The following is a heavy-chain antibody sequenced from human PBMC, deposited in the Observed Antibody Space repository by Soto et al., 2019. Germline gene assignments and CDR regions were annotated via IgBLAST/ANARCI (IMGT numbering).Heavy chain of an antibody. CDR1: GDSVSSNSAA. Sequence: PSQTLSLTCAISGDSVSSNSAAWNGIRQSPSRGLEWLGRTYYRSKWYNDYAVSVKSRITINPDTSKNQFSLQLNSVTPEDTAVYYCARGLGYSSGWPYYYYGMDVWGQGTTVTVSS. D-gene: IGHD6-19*01. CDR3: ARGLGYSSGWPYYYYGMDV. J-gene: IGHJ6*02. CDR2: TYYRSKWYN. V-gene: IGHV6-1*01.